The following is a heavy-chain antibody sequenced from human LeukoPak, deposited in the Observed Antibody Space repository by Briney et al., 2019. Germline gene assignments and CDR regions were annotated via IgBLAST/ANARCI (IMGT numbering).Heavy chain of an antibody. CDR1: GYSISSGYY. CDR3: ARSGIVATITGYYFDY. V-gene: IGHV4-38-2*01. CDR2: IYHSGST. J-gene: IGHJ4*02. D-gene: IGHD5-12*01. Sequence: SETLSLTCAASGYSISSGYYWGWIRQPPGKGLEWIGSIYHSGSTYYNPSLKSRVTISVDTSKNQFSLKLSSVTAADTAVYYCARSGIVATITGYYFDYWGQETLVTVSS.